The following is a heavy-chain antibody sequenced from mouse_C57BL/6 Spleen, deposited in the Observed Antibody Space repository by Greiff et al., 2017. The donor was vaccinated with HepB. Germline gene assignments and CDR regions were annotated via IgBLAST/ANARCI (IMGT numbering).Heavy chain of an antibody. V-gene: IGHV1-69*01. CDR2: IAPSDSYT. Sequence: QVQLQQPGAELVMPGASVKLSCKASGYTFTSYWMHWVKQRPGQGLEWIGEIAPSDSYTNYNQKFKGKSTLTVDKSSSTAYMHLSSLTSEASAVYYCARSTTVVLDYWGQGTTLTVSS. CDR1: GYTFTSYW. J-gene: IGHJ2*01. D-gene: IGHD1-1*01. CDR3: ARSTTVVLDY.